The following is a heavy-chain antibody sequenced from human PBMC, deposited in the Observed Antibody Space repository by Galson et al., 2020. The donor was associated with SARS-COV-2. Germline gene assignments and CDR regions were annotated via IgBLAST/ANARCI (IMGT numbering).Heavy chain of an antibody. V-gene: IGHV3-15*01. Sequence: GGSLRLSCAASGFTFSNAWMSWVRQAPGKGLEWVGRIKSKTDGGTTDYAAPVKGRFTISRDDSKNTLYLQMNSLKTEDTAVYYCTTAPTIFGVVIDYWGHGTTVTVSS. J-gene: IGHJ4*03. CDR1: GFTFSNAW. D-gene: IGHD3-3*01. CDR3: TTAPTIFGVVIDY. CDR2: IKSKTDGGTT.